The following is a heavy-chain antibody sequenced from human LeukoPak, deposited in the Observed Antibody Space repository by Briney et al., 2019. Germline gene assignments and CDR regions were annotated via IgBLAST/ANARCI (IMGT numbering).Heavy chain of an antibody. V-gene: IGHV1-24*01. D-gene: IGHD3-16*02. J-gene: IGHJ4*02. Sequence: ASVKVSCKVSGYTLTELSMHWVRQAPGKGLEWMGGFDPEDGETIYAQKFQGRVTMTEDTSTATAYVELSSLRSEDTAVYYCATEVITFGGVIAYFDYWGQGTLVTVSS. CDR2: FDPEDGET. CDR3: ATEVITFGGVIAYFDY. CDR1: GYTLTELS.